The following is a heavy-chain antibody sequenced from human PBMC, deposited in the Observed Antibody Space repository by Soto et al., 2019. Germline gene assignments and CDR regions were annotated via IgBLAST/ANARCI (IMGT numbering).Heavy chain of an antibody. V-gene: IGHV4-38-2*01. CDR1: GYSISSGYY. CDR2: IYHSGST. Sequence: SETLSLTCAVSGYSISSGYYWGGIRQTPGKGLEWIASIYHSGSTYYNPSLKSRVTISVDTSKNQFSLKLTSVTAADTAVYYCARGAATVTPGWFDPWGQGXMVTVSS. CDR3: ARGAATVTPGWFDP. D-gene: IGHD4-17*01. J-gene: IGHJ5*02.